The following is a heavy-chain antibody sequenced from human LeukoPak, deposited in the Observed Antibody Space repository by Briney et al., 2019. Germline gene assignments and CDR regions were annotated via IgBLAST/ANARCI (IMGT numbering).Heavy chain of an antibody. V-gene: IGHV4-59*02. D-gene: IGHD5-24*01. CDR2: IYYTGST. CDR3: ARDGGSNDAFDI. CDR1: GGPVSNYY. J-gene: IGHJ3*02. Sequence: SETLSLTRTVSGGPVSNYYWSWIRQPPGKGLEWIGYIYYTGSTNYNPSLKSRVTISGDTSKNQFSLKLSSLTAADTAVYYCARDGGSNDAFDIWGQGTMVTVSS.